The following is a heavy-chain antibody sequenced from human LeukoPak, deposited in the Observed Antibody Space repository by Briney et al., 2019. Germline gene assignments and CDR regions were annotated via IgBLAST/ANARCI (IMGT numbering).Heavy chain of an antibody. V-gene: IGHV3-23*01. CDR2: VGGSGGST. J-gene: IGHJ4*02. CDR1: GFAFGTYA. Sequence: PGGSLRLSCAGSGFAFGTYAMSWVRQAPGKGLEWVSGVGGSGGSTYYADSVKGRFTISRDNSKNTLYLQMNSLRAEDTAVYYCAKDLDIVATITGNWGQGTLVTVSS. D-gene: IGHD5-12*01. CDR3: AKDLDIVATITGN.